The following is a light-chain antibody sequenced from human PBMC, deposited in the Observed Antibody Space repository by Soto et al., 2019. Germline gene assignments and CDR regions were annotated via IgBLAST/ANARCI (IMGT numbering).Light chain of an antibody. V-gene: IGLV2-14*01. CDR2: EVT. CDR3: SSYTTRKGVV. CDR1: SSDVGAYNY. Sequence: QSALTQPASVSGSPGQSITISCTGTSSDVGAYNYVSWYQQHPGNAPKVMIYEVTNRPSGVSNRFSGSKSGNTASLTISGLQAEDEADYYCSSYTTRKGVVFSGGTKVTVL. J-gene: IGLJ2*01.